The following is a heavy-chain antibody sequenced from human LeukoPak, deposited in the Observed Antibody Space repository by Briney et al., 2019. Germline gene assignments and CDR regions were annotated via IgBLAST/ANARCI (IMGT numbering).Heavy chain of an antibody. CDR3: ARAPIEEAAAGAFDY. V-gene: IGHV4-39*01. D-gene: IGHD6-13*01. CDR1: GGSISSSSYY. CDR2: IYYSGST. Sequence: SETLSLTCTVSGGSISSSSYYWGWIRQPPGKGLEWIGSIYYSGSTYYNPSLKSRVTISVDTSKNQFSPKLSSVTAADTAVYYCARAPIEEAAAGAFDYWGQGTLVTVSS. J-gene: IGHJ4*02.